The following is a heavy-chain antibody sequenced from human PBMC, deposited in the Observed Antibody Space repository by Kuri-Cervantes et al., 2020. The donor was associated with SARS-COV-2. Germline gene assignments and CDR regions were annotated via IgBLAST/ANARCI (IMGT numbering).Heavy chain of an antibody. CDR2: INPNSGGT. CDR3: ARGPQWLGGVIQDDFDI. D-gene: IGHD3-22*01. J-gene: IGHJ3*02. CDR1: GYTFTGYY. Sequence: ASVKVSCKASGYTFTGYYMHWVRQAPGQGLEWMGWINPNSGGTNYAQKFQGRVTMTRDTSISTAYMELSRLRSDDTAVYYCARGPQWLGGVIQDDFDIWGQGTMVTVSS. V-gene: IGHV1-2*02.